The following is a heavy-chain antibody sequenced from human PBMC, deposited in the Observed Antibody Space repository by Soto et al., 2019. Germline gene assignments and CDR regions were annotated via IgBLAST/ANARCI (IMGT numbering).Heavy chain of an antibody. D-gene: IGHD5-12*01. CDR2: INAGNGNT. J-gene: IGHJ6*02. V-gene: IGHV1-3*01. CDR1: GYTFTSYA. Sequence: QVQLVQSGAEVKKPGASVKVSCKASGYTFTSYAMHWVRKAPGQRLEWMGWINAGNGNTKYSQKFQGRVTITRDTSASTAYMELSSLRYEDTAVYYCARDVGQRWILRGMDVCGHGTTVTVSS. CDR3: ARDVGQRWILRGMDV.